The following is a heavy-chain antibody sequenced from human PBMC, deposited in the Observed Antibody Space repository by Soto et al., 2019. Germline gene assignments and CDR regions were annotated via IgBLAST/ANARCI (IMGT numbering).Heavy chain of an antibody. CDR3: AIGRDGGAAN. Sequence: QVQLQQWGAGLLKPSETLSLTCAVYGGSFSGYYWSWIRQPPGKGLEWIGEINPSGSTNYTPSLKXRVTMSGDTPKNQFSLKLTSVTAADTAVYDCAIGRDGGAANWGQGTLVTVSS. D-gene: IGHD4-17*01. J-gene: IGHJ4*02. V-gene: IGHV4-34*01. CDR2: INPSGST. CDR1: GGSFSGYY.